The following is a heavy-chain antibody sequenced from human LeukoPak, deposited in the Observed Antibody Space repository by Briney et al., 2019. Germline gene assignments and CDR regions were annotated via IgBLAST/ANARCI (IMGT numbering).Heavy chain of an antibody. CDR1: GFTFSSYG. CDR2: ISYDGSNK. J-gene: IGHJ2*01. Sequence: PGRSLRLSCAASGFTFSSYGMNWVRQAPGKGLGWVAVISYDGSNKYYADSVKGRFTISRDNSKNTLYLQMNSLRAEDTAVYYCAKDLCSTVVTPLCWYFDLWGRGTLVTVSS. D-gene: IGHD4-23*01. V-gene: IGHV3-30*18. CDR3: AKDLCSTVVTPLCWYFDL.